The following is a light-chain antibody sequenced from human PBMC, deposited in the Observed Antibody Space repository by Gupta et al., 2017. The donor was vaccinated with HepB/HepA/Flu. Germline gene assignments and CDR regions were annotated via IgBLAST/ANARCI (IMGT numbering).Light chain of an antibody. CDR3: QQSDSTPRA. CDR1: QSISSY. V-gene: IGKV1-39*01. Sequence: ASVGERVTITCRARQSISSYLNWYQQKPGKASKLLIYAASSLQSGVPSRFSGSGSGTDFTLTISRLQPEDFATYYCQQSDSTPRAFGQGTKVEIK. J-gene: IGKJ1*01. CDR2: AAS.